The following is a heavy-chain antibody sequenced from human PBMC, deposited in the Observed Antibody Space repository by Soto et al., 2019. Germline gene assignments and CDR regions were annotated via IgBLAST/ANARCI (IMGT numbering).Heavy chain of an antibody. CDR1: GFTFSSYG. D-gene: IGHD2-2*01. CDR3: AKDRYCSSTSCYLLDY. V-gene: IGHV3-30*18. CDR2: ISYDGSNK. Sequence: GGSLRLSCAASGFTFSSYGMHWVRQAPGKGLEWVAVISYDGSNKYYADSVKGRFTISRDNSKNTLYLQMNSLRAEDTAVYYCAKDRYCSSTSCYLLDYWGQGTLVTVSS. J-gene: IGHJ4*02.